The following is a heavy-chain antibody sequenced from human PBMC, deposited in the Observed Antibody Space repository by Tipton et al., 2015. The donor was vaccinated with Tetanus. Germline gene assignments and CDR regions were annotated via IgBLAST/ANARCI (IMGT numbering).Heavy chain of an antibody. J-gene: IGHJ4*02. V-gene: IGHV4-30-4*01. CDR3: ARGLPREPFYLDF. CDR2: IHHSGLA. D-gene: IGHD1-26*01. CDR1: GDSVSTGNFY. Sequence: TLSLTCTVSGDSVSTGNFYWSWIRQPPGKGLEWIAFIHHSGLAFSKPSLKSRVSISIDTSQNQFSLRLTSVTAADTAVYYCARGLPREPFYLDFWGQGKQVTVSS.